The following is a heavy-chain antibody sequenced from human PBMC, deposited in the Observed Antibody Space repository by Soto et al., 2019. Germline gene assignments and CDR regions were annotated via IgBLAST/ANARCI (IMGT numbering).Heavy chain of an antibody. D-gene: IGHD1-7*01. CDR3: VKGPPRGNWNYYNWFDP. CDR2: ISSNGGST. J-gene: IGHJ5*02. V-gene: IGHV3-64D*06. Sequence: GGSLRLSCSASGFTFSSYAMHWVRQAPGKGLEYVSAISSNGGSTYYADSVKGRFTISRDNSKNTLYLQMSSLSAEDTAVYYCVKGPPRGNWNYYNWFDPWGQGTLVTVSS. CDR1: GFTFSSYA.